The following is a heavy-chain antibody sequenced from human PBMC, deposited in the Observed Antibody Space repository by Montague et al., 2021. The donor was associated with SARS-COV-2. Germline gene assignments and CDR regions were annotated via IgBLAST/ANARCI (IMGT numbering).Heavy chain of an antibody. D-gene: IGHD6-13*01. J-gene: IGHJ6*03. Sequence: TLSLTCTVSGGSISSGSYYWSWIRQPAGKGLEWIGRIYTSGSTNYNPSLKSRVTISVDTSKNQFSLKLSSVTAADTAAYYRASGRAATYYYYMDVWGKGTTVTVSS. CDR3: ASGRAATYYYYMDV. V-gene: IGHV4-61*02. CDR1: GGSISSGSYY. CDR2: IYTSGST.